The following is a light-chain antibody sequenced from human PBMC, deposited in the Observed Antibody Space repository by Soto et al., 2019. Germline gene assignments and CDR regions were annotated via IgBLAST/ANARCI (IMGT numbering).Light chain of an antibody. CDR3: CSYAGSSIHVV. CDR2: EGN. CDR1: SRDVGGYNL. J-gene: IGLJ2*01. Sequence: QSALTQPASVSGSPGQSITISCSGTSRDVGGYNLVSWYQHHPGKAPKLMIYEGNKRPSGVSIRFSGSKSGNTASLTISGLQDEDEADYYCCSYAGSSIHVVFGGGTKLPVL. V-gene: IGLV2-23*01.